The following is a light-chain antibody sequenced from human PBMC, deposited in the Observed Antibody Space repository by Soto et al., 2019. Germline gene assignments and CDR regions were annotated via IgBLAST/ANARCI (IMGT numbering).Light chain of an antibody. CDR1: QAISSH. Sequence: TQSPSTLSAPVGDRVTITCRASQAISSHLAWYQQKPGKAPNLLIYGASTLQSGVPSRFSGSGSGTQFTLTISSLQPEDFATYYCQQLNSYPLTFGPGTKVDIK. CDR3: QQLNSYPLT. CDR2: GAS. V-gene: IGKV1-9*01. J-gene: IGKJ3*01.